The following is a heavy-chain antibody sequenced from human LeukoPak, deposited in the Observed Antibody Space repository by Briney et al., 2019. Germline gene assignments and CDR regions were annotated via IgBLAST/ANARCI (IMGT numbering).Heavy chain of an antibody. D-gene: IGHD3-10*01. Sequence: SVKVSCKASGGTFSSYAISWVRQAPGQGLEWMGGIIPIFGTADYAQKFQGRVTITADESTSTAYMEVSSLRSEDTAVYYCARVSRTSMVRGIITFDYWGRGTLVTVSS. CDR2: IIPIFGTA. V-gene: IGHV1-69*01. CDR3: ARVSRTSMVRGIITFDY. CDR1: GGTFSSYA. J-gene: IGHJ4*02.